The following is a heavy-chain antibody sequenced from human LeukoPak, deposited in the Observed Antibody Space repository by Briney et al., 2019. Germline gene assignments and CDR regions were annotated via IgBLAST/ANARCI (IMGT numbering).Heavy chain of an antibody. V-gene: IGHV4-39*01. CDR1: GDSISSSTYY. CDR3: ARLGWELRGY. D-gene: IGHD1-26*01. J-gene: IGHJ4*02. Sequence: SETLSLTCSVSGDSISSSTYYWDWIRQPPGKGLEWIGSIYYSGSTYYNPSLKSRVTISVDTSKNQFSLKLSSVTAADTAVYYCARLGWELRGYWGQGTLVTVSS. CDR2: IYYSGST.